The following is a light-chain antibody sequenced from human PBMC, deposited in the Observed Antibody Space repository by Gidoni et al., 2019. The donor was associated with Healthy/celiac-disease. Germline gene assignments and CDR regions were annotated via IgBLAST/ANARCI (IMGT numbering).Light chain of an antibody. CDR3: QAWDSSTAQ. J-gene: IGLJ2*01. V-gene: IGLV3-1*01. Sequence: SYELTQPPSVSVSPGQTASITCSGDKLGDEYACWYQQKPGQSPVLVIYQDSKRPSGIPERFSGSNSENTATLTIGGTQAMDEADYYCQAWDSSTAQFGGGTKLTVL. CDR2: QDS. CDR1: KLGDEY.